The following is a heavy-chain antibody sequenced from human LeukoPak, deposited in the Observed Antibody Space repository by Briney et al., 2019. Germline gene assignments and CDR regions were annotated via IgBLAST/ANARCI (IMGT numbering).Heavy chain of an antibody. D-gene: IGHD3-10*01. CDR2: INHSGST. Sequence: PSETLSLTCAVYGVSFSGYYWSWIRQPPGKGLEWIGEINHSGSTNYNPSLKSRVTISVDTSKNQFSLKLSSVAAADTAVYYCARASVWFGDEGERPFDYWGQGTLVTVSS. CDR3: ARASVWFGDEGERPFDY. CDR1: GVSFSGYY. J-gene: IGHJ4*02. V-gene: IGHV4-34*01.